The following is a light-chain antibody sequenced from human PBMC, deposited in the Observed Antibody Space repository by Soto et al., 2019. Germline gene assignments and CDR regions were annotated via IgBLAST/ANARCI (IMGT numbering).Light chain of an antibody. Sequence: EIVLTQFPGTLSLSPGETATLSCRASQSVSSNYLAWYQQKPGQAPRLLIYGASSRATGIPDRFSGSGSGTDFTLTISRLEPEDFAVYYCQQDGSSPRTFGQGTKVDIK. CDR3: QQDGSSPRT. CDR2: GAS. J-gene: IGKJ1*01. CDR1: QSVSSNY. V-gene: IGKV3-20*01.